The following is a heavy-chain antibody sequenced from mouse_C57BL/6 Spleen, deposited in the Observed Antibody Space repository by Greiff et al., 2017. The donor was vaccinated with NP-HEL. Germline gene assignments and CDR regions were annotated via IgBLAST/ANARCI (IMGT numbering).Heavy chain of an antibody. D-gene: IGHD1-1*01. Sequence: EVMLVESGGGLVKPGGSLKLSCAASGFTFSSYAMSWVRQTPEKRLEWVATISDGGSYTYYPDNVKGRFTISRDNAKNNLYLQMSHLKSEDTAMYYCAREGITTVVGAMDYWGQGTSVTVSS. J-gene: IGHJ4*01. V-gene: IGHV5-4*01. CDR3: AREGITTVVGAMDY. CDR1: GFTFSSYA. CDR2: ISDGGSYT.